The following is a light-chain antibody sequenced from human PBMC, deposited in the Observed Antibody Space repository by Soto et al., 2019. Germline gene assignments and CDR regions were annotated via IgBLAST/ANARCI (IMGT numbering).Light chain of an antibody. J-gene: IGLJ3*02. CDR1: SNDVGSYNL. Sequence: QSALTQPASVSGSPGQSITISCTGTSNDVGSYNLVSWYQQHPGKAPKLIIYEVTKRPSGVSNRFSGSKSGNMASLTISGLQAEDEADYYCCSYASSSTWVFGGGTKLTVL. CDR2: EVT. V-gene: IGLV2-23*02. CDR3: CSYASSSTWV.